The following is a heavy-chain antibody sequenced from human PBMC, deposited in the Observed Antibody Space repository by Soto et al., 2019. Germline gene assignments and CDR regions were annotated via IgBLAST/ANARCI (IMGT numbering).Heavy chain of an antibody. CDR1: GFTFSSYA. V-gene: IGHV3-23*01. CDR3: AKDLRYSPYYGMDV. J-gene: IGHJ6*02. CDR2: ISGSGGST. D-gene: IGHD4-4*01. Sequence: GGSLRLSCAASGFTFSSYAMSWVRQAPGKGLEWVSAISGSGGSTYYADSVKGRFTISRDNSKNTLYLQMNSLRAEDTAVYYCAKDLRYSPYYGMDVWGQGTTVTVSS.